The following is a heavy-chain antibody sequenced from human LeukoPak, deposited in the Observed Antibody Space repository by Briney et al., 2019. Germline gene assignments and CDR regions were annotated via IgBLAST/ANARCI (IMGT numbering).Heavy chain of an antibody. CDR2: ISNSGSTI. CDR3: ARDGSNDYHNY. V-gene: IGHV3-11*01. D-gene: IGHD3-16*01. J-gene: IGHJ4*02. CDR1: GFTFSDYY. Sequence: GGSLRLSCAVSGFTFSDYYMSWIRQTPGKGLEWISYISNSGSTIYYADSVKGRFTISRDNAKNSLYLQMNSLRVEDTAVYFCARDGSNDYHNYWGQGTLVTVSS.